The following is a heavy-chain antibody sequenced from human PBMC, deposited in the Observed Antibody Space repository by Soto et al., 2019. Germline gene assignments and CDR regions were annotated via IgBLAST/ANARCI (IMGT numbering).Heavy chain of an antibody. Sequence: LSLTCAVSGGSISSSHWCGWVRQAPGKGLEWIGEIYHSGSTNYNPSLKSRITMSVDKSKNQFSVNLSSVTAADTAVYYCVRDADETAIVPAPWLVWGRGTMVTVSS. CDR2: IYHSGST. CDR3: VRDADETAIVPAPWLV. D-gene: IGHD2-21*02. V-gene: IGHV4-4*02. CDR1: GGSISSSHW. J-gene: IGHJ6*02.